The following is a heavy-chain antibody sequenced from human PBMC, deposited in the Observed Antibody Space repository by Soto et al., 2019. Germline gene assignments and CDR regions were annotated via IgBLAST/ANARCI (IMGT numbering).Heavy chain of an antibody. D-gene: IGHD6-13*01. CDR2: IYYSGST. CDR1: GGSISSSSYY. Sequence: SETLSLTCTVSGGSISSSSYYWGWIRQPPGKGLEWIGSIYYSGSTYYNPSLKSRVTISVDTSKNQFSLKLSSVTAADTAVYYCARHLLSIAAAGTFTDYWGQGTLVTVSS. V-gene: IGHV4-39*01. J-gene: IGHJ4*02. CDR3: ARHLLSIAAAGTFTDY.